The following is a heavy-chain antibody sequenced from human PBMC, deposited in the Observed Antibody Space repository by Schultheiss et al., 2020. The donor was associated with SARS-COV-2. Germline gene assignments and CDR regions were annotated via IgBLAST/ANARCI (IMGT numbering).Heavy chain of an antibody. V-gene: IGHV3-11*06. Sequence: GGSLRLSCAASGFTFSDYYISWIRQAPGKGLEWVSYISSSSSYTNYADSVKGRFTISRDNAKNSLYLQMNSLRAEDTAVYYCARSYDSSGYRDGVAYWGQGTLVTVSS. CDR3: ARSYDSSGYRDGVAY. CDR1: GFTFSDYY. CDR2: ISSSSSYT. D-gene: IGHD3-22*01. J-gene: IGHJ4*02.